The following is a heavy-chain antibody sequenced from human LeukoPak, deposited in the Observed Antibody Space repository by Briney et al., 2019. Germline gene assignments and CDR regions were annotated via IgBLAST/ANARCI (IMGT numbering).Heavy chain of an antibody. J-gene: IGHJ4*02. CDR3: ARRLPATAGGLGAFDS. V-gene: IGHV4-59*08. CDR1: AGSMNTYY. D-gene: IGHD3-16*01. CDR2: NSYTGGT. Sequence: SETLSLTCTISAGSMNTYYWSWIRQPLGRGLECIGYNSYTGGTTYNPSLKSRVTVSLETSKNQFSLKLNSVTAADTAVYYCARRLPATAGGLGAFDSWGQGTPVSVSS.